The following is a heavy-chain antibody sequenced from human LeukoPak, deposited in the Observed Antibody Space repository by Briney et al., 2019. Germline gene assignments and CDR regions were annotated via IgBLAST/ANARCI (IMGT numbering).Heavy chain of an antibody. CDR2: ISSSSSYI. J-gene: IGHJ4*02. Sequence: GGSLRLSCAASGFTFSSYSMNWVRQAPGKGLEWVSSISSSSSYIYYADSVKGRFTISRDNAKNSLYLQVNSLRAEDTAVYYCARGKIVLAAAGPPDYWGQGTLVTVSS. CDR1: GFTFSSYS. CDR3: ARGKIVLAAAGPPDY. D-gene: IGHD6-13*01. V-gene: IGHV3-21*01.